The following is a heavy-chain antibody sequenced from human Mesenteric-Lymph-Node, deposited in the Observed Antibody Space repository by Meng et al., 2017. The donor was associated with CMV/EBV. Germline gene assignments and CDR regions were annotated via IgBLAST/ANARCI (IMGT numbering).Heavy chain of an antibody. CDR1: GGSVRSDSPY. J-gene: IGHJ4*02. D-gene: IGHD1-26*01. Sequence: SETLSLTCTVSGGSVRSDSPYWSWIRQPPGKGLEWIGYLHYIGGTNYNPSLKSRVTISVDTSKNQFSLKLSSVTAADTAVYYCARDFKGEYFDFWGQGTLVTVSS. CDR3: ARDFKGEYFDF. V-gene: IGHV4-61*01. CDR2: LHYIGGT.